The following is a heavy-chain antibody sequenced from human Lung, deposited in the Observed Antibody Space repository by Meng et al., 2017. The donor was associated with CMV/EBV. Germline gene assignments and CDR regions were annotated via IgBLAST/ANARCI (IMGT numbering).Heavy chain of an antibody. D-gene: IGHD4-23*01. Sequence: ESLKISXAASGFTVSSNYMTWVRQAPGKGLEWVSVIYSGGGTYYADSVKGRFTISRDNSKSAIYLQMNTLRAEDTAVYYCARVGWQQQHWFFGLWGRGTXV. J-gene: IGHJ2*01. CDR3: ARVGWQQQHWFFGL. V-gene: IGHV3-53*01. CDR2: IYSGGGT. CDR1: GFTVSSNY.